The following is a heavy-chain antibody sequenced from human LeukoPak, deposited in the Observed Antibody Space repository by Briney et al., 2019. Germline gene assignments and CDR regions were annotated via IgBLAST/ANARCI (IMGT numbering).Heavy chain of an antibody. J-gene: IGHJ5*02. Sequence: GGSLRLSCAASGFTFSSYWMHWVRQAPGKGLVWVSRINSDGSSTSYADSVKGRFTISRDNAKNTLYLQMNSLRAEDTAVYYCARGVGYCSSTSGYWWFGPWGQGNLVTVSS. CDR1: GFTFSSYW. V-gene: IGHV3-74*01. CDR2: INSDGSST. CDR3: ARGVGYCSSTSGYWWFGP. D-gene: IGHD2-2*01.